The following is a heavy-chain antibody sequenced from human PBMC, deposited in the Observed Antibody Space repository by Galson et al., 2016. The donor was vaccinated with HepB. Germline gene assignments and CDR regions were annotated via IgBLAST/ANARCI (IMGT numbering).Heavy chain of an antibody. CDR1: GFTFSTYA. D-gene: IGHD2-2*01. Sequence: SLRLSCAASGFTFSTYAMHWVRQAPGKGLEWVAVMSYDGSEKNYADSVKGRFTISRDNSKSTLYLQMNSLRVEDTAVYYCARGERGTSWAYYFDYWGQGTLVTVPS. CDR2: MSYDGSEK. J-gene: IGHJ4*02. V-gene: IGHV3-30-3*01. CDR3: ARGERGTSWAYYFDY.